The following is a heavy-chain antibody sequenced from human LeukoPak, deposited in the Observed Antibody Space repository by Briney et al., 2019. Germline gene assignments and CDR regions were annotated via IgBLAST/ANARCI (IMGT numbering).Heavy chain of an antibody. CDR3: AKQMSTVTFTPFDY. D-gene: IGHD3-16*01. V-gene: IGHV3-23*01. Sequence: GGSLRLSCAASGFTLRSHAMSWVRQAPGKGLEWVSAISGSGGSTDYVDSVKGRFTISRDNSKNTLYLRMNSLRADDTAVYYCAKQMSTVTFTPFDYWGQGTLVTVSS. CDR1: GFTLRSHA. J-gene: IGHJ4*02. CDR2: ISGSGGST.